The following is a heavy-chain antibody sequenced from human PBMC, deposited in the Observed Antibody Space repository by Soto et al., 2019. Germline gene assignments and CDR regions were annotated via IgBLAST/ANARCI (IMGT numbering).Heavy chain of an antibody. CDR2: ISSRSSTI. D-gene: IGHD6-6*01. CDR1: GFTFSSYS. Sequence: EVQLVESGGGLVQPGGSLRLSCAASGFTFSSYSMNWVRQAPGEGLERVSYISSRSSTIFYADSVKGRFTISRDNAKNSLYLQMNSLRAEDTAVYYCARIGYSSWIDYWGQGTLVTVSS. CDR3: ARIGYSSWIDY. J-gene: IGHJ4*02. V-gene: IGHV3-48*01.